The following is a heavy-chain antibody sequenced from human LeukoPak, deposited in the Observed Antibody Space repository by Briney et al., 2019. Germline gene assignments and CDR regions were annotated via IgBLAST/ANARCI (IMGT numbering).Heavy chain of an antibody. J-gene: IGHJ4*02. CDR2: ISSSSTTI. V-gene: IGHV3-48*01. D-gene: IGHD5-18*01. Sequence: GGSLRLSCAASGFTFSSYSMNWVRRAPGKGLEWVSYISSSSTTIYYADSVKGRFTISRDNDKNSLYLQMNSLRAEDTAVYYCARDYSYAEYWGQGTLVTVSS. CDR3: ARDYSYAEY. CDR1: GFTFSSYS.